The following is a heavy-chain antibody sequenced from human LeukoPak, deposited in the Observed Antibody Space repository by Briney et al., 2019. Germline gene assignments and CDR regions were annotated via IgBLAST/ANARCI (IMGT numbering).Heavy chain of an antibody. CDR1: GGSISSSSYY. D-gene: IGHD6-19*01. Sequence: PSETLSLTXTVSGGSISSSSYYWSWIGQPPGKGLQWIGYIYYSGTTYYNPSLKSRITISIDTSKSQFSLKLSSVTAADTAVYYCARQKRNSSGWYGDYWGQGTLVTVSS. CDR2: IYYSGTT. J-gene: IGHJ4*02. V-gene: IGHV4-30-4*08. CDR3: ARQKRNSSGWYGDY.